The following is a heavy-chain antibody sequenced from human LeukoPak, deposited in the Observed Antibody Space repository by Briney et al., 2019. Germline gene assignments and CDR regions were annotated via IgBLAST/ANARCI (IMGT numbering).Heavy chain of an antibody. CDR2: ISSSSSYI. J-gene: IGHJ6*03. V-gene: IGHV3-21*01. CDR1: GFTFNSYS. D-gene: IGHD6-19*01. Sequence: GGSLRLSCAASGFTFNSYSMNWVRQALGKGLGWVSSISSSSSYIHYADSVKGRFTISRDNAKNSLYLQMNSLRAEDTAVYYCARDSSSSGPYYMDVWGKGTTVNVSS. CDR3: ARDSSSSGPYYMDV.